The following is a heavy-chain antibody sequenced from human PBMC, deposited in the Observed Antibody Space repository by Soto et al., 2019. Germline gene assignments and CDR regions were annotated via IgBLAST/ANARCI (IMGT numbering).Heavy chain of an antibody. CDR1: GDSASSNSAA. J-gene: IGHJ6*02. CDR2: TYYRSKWYN. V-gene: IGHV6-1*01. CDR3: ARVPLAGGGLELRDYCDYGMDV. Sequence: SQTLSLTCAISGDSASSNSAAWNWIRQSPSRGLEWLGRTYYRSKWYNDYAVSVKSRITINPDTSKNQFSLQLNSVTPEDTAVYYCARVPLAGGGLELRDYCDYGMDVWGQGTTVTVSS. D-gene: IGHD1-7*01.